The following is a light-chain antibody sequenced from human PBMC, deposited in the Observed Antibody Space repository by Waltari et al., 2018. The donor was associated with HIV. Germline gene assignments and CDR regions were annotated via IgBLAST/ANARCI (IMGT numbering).Light chain of an antibody. Sequence: IILMQSPATFSVSVGESATLSCGASQSIKSTSLAWYQPSPALAPRLLIYATSLSPPDIPKSFNGSGSATHFTLTINTLEAEDSAIYYCQHYDTAPPITFGPGTQLEI. CDR1: QSIKSTS. V-gene: IGKV3D-20*01. CDR3: QHYDTAPPIT. CDR2: ATS. J-gene: IGKJ5*01.